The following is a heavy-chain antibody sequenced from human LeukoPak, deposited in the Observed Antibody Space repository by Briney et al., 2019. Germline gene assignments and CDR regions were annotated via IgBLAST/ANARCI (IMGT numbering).Heavy chain of an antibody. CDR1: GGTFSSYA. D-gene: IGHD2-2*01. V-gene: IGHV1-69*04. CDR2: IIPILGIA. Sequence: ASVKVSCKASGGTFSSYAISWVRQAPGQGLEWMGRIIPILGIANYAQKFQGRVTITADKSTSTAYMELSSLGSEDTAVYYCARGTDCSSTSCYVMYFDYWGQGTLVTVSS. J-gene: IGHJ4*02. CDR3: ARGTDCSSTSCYVMYFDY.